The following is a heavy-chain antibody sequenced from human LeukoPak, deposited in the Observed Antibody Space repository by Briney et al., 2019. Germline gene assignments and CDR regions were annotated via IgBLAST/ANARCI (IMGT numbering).Heavy chain of an antibody. CDR2: ISAYNGNT. J-gene: IGHJ4*02. CDR3: ARQKDYYYGSGSKFDY. CDR1: GYTFTSYG. D-gene: IGHD3-10*01. V-gene: IGHV1-18*01. Sequence: ASVKVSCKASGYTFTSYGISWVRQASGQGLEWMGWISAYNGNTNYAQKLQGRVTMTTDTSTSTAYMELRSLRSDDTAVYYCARQKDYYYGSGSKFDYWGQGTLVTVSS.